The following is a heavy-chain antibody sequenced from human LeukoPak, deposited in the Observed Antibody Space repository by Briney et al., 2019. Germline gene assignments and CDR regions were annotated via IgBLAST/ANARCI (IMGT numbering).Heavy chain of an antibody. CDR3: ARRPHGMDV. CDR1: GVTLRDYF. Sequence: AGGSLRLSCAASGVTLRDYFMSWIRQAPGKGLEWVSHISGSETNIYYADSVKGRFTISRDNARNSLYLQMNGLRAEDTAVYYCARRPHGMDVWGQGTTVTVSS. D-gene: IGHD1-14*01. CDR2: ISGSETNI. V-gene: IGHV3-11*01. J-gene: IGHJ6*02.